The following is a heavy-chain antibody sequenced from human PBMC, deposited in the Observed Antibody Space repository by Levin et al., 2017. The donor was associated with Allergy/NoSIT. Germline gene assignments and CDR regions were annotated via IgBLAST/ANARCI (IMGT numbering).Heavy chain of an antibody. CDR2: ISSSGSL. CDR3: ATRQRGQYRFEDGMDV. V-gene: IGHV3-11*01. Sequence: GGSLRLSCAASGVTFSDYSMSWIRQAPGKGLEWVSYISSSGSLDYADSAKGRFTISRDTATNSVFLQMNSLRDDATAMYYCATRQRGQYRFEDGMDVWGQGTTVSVSS. J-gene: IGHJ6*02. CDR1: GVTFSDYS. D-gene: IGHD3-16*02.